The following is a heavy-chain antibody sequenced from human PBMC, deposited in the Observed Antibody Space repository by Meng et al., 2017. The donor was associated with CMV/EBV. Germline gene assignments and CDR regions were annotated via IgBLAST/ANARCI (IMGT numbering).Heavy chain of an antibody. D-gene: IGHD3-3*01. CDR1: GFTFSSYA. J-gene: IGHJ5*02. CDR3: AKSAYYDFWSSNWFDH. V-gene: IGHV3-23*01. CDR2: ISGSGGST. Sequence: GGSLRLSCAASGFTFSSYAMSWVRQAPGKGLEWVAAISGSGGSTYYADSVKGRVTISTDNSKNTLYMQMNSLRAEDTAVYYCAKSAYYDFWSSNWFDHWGQGTLVTVSS.